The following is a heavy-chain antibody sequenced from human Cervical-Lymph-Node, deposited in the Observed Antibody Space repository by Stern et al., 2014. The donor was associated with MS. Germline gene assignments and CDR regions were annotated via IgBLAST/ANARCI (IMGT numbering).Heavy chain of an antibody. J-gene: IGHJ6*02. D-gene: IGHD5-18*01. CDR2: INPSDRST. CDR1: GYTFISYY. V-gene: IGHV1-46*03. Sequence: QDQLVQSGAEVKKPGASVKVSCQASGYTFISYYVYWVRQAPGQGLEWMGVINPSDRSTTCAHNCQGRISLTSDTSATTLYMELSSLTSEDTAVYFCASDTAMVTLADFYGMDIWGRGTTVTVFS. CDR3: ASDTAMVTLADFYGMDI.